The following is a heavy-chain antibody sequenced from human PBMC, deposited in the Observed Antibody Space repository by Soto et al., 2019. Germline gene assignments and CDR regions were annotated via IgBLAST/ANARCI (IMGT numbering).Heavy chain of an antibody. J-gene: IGHJ4*02. CDR1: GYSFAGYW. CDR3: ARQIYDSDTGPNFQYYFDS. V-gene: IGHV5-10-1*01. Sequence: GESLKISCKGSGYSFAGYWITWVRQKPGKGLEWMGRIDPSDSQTYYSPSFRGHVTISVTKSITTVFLQWSSLRSSDTAMYYCARQIYDSDTGPNFQYYFDSWGQGAPVTVSS. D-gene: IGHD3-22*01. CDR2: IDPSDSQT.